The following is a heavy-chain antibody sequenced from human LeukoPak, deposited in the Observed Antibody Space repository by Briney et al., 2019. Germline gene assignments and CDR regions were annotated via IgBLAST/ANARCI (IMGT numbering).Heavy chain of an antibody. CDR1: GGSISSGGYY. Sequence: PSQTLSLTCTVSGGSISSGGYYWSWIRQPPGKGLEWIGYVYHSGSTYYNPSLKSRVTISVDKSKNQFSLKLSSVTAADTAVYYCERDLVSGWYLDYWGQGTLVTVSS. CDR3: ERDLVSGWYLDY. V-gene: IGHV4-30-2*01. J-gene: IGHJ4*02. CDR2: VYHSGST. D-gene: IGHD6-19*01.